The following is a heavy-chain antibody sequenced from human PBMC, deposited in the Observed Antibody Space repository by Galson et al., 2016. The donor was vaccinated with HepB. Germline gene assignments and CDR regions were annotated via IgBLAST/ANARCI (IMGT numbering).Heavy chain of an antibody. D-gene: IGHD2-21*01. J-gene: IGHJ6*02. CDR2: IKGDGSST. CDR1: GFTLSNYW. V-gene: IGHV3-74*01. Sequence: SLRLSCAASGFTLSNYWMDWVRQAPGKGLVWVSRIKGDGSSTSYADSVKGRFTISRDNAKNMLYLQMNSLRAEDTAVYYCAAYLGVWGQGTTGTVSS. CDR3: AAYLGV.